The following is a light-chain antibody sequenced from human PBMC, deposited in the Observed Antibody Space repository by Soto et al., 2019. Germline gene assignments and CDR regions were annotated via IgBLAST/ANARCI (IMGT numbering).Light chain of an antibody. V-gene: IGLV3-21*02. J-gene: IGLJ1*01. CDR3: QVWDTSSDHP. CDR2: DDS. CDR1: NIGAKS. Sequence: SYELTQPPSVSVAPGQTARITCGGNNIGAKSVLWYQQKPGQAPVVVVYDDSDRPSGIPERFSGSNSGNTATLTISGVEAGDEADYYCQVWDTSSDHPFGTGTKVTAL.